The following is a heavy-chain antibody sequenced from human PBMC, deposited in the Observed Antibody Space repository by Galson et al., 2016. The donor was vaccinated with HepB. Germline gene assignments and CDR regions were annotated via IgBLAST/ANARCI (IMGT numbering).Heavy chain of an antibody. V-gene: IGHV3-66*02. Sequence: SLRLSCAVSGFTVSSDYMSWVRQAPGKELEWVSVIYSGGDTYYADSVKGRFTISRDNSKNTLYLQMSSLRTGHGCLFCARDPGLRNGMGGWGKGTTVTVSS. D-gene: IGHD4-17*01. CDR3: ARDPGLRNGMGG. CDR1: GFTVSSDY. J-gene: IGHJ6*04. CDR2: IYSGGDT.